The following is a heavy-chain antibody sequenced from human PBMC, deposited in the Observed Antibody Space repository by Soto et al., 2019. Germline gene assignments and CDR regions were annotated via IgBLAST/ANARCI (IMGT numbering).Heavy chain of an antibody. CDR1: GFTFSSYA. CDR3: ARPLNYYDSSGYYIGYYYGMDV. CDR2: ISYDGSNK. J-gene: IGHJ6*02. Sequence: GGSLRLSCAASGFTFSSYAMHWVRQAPGKGLEWVAVISYDGSNKYYADSVKGRFTISRDNSKNTLYLQMNSLRAEDTAVYYCARPLNYYDSSGYYIGYYYGMDVWGQGTTVTVSS. D-gene: IGHD3-22*01. V-gene: IGHV3-30-3*01.